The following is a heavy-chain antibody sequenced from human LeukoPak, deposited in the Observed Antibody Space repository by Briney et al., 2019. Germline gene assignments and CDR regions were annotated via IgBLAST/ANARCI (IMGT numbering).Heavy chain of an antibody. J-gene: IGHJ4*02. CDR2: INPNSGGT. CDR1: GYTFTGYY. Sequence: ASVKVSCKASGYTFTGYYMHWVRQAPGQGLEWMGWINPNSGGTNYAQKFQGWVTMTRDTSISTAYMELSRLRSDDTAVYYCARSPGITMIVVAPYYFDYWGQGTLVTVSS. CDR3: ARSPGITMIVVAPYYFDY. D-gene: IGHD3-22*01. V-gene: IGHV1-2*04.